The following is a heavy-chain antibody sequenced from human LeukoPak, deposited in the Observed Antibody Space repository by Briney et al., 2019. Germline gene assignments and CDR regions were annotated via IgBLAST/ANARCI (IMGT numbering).Heavy chain of an antibody. Sequence: GGSLRLSCAASGFTFSSYWMHWARQAPGKGLVWVSRINSDGSYINYADSVKGRSTISRDNAKNTLYLQMDSLRAEDTAVYYCARTYYYESSGYLGYWGQGTLVTVSS. J-gene: IGHJ4*02. D-gene: IGHD3-22*01. CDR3: ARTYYYESSGYLGY. V-gene: IGHV3-74*01. CDR1: GFTFSSYW. CDR2: INSDGSYI.